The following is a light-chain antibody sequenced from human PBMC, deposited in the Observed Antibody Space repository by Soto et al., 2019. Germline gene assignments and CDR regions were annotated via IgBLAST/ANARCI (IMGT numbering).Light chain of an antibody. J-gene: IGKJ4*01. CDR1: QSVSSSY. CDR2: GAS. V-gene: IGKV3-20*01. Sequence: EIGLTQSPATLSLSPGERATLSCRASQSVSSSYLAWYQQKPGQAPRLLIYGASNRATGIPDRFSGSGSGTDFTLTISRLEPEDFAVYYCQQYGSSPPLTFGGGTKLEIK. CDR3: QQYGSSPPLT.